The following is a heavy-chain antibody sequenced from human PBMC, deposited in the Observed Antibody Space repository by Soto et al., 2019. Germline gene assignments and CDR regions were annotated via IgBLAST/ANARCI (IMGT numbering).Heavy chain of an antibody. CDR3: ASRPETYYDFWSGYPN. CDR2: ISAYNGNT. Sequence: ASVKVSCKASGYTFTSYGISWVRQAPGQGLEWMGWISAYNGNTNYAQKLQGRVTITADKSTSTAYMELSSLRSEDTAVYYCASRPETYYDFWSGYPNWGQGTLVTVS. CDR1: GYTFTSYG. J-gene: IGHJ4*02. V-gene: IGHV1-18*01. D-gene: IGHD3-3*01.